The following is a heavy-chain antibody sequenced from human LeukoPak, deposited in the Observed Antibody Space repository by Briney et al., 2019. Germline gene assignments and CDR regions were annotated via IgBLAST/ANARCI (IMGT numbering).Heavy chain of an antibody. J-gene: IGHJ4*02. V-gene: IGHV3-53*01. CDR3: AREILGLSGSWDY. D-gene: IGHD1-26*01. CDR1: GFTVSSNN. Sequence: GSLRISCAAPGFTVSSNNMCWVRQAPGKGLEWVSVIYSGGRTYYADSVKGRFTISRDNSKNTLYLQMNNLRAEDTAVYYCAREILGLSGSWDYWGQGTLVTVSS. CDR2: IYSGGRT.